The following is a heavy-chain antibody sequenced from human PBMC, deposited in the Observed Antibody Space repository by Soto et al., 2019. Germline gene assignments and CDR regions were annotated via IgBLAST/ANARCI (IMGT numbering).Heavy chain of an antibody. CDR3: VKSRGGNNFDFFD. Sequence: GGSLRLSCSASGFTFSSYAMHSVRQAPGKGLEYVSGVRGNGDPPFYADSVKGRFTISRDNSKNTLYLQMSSLSADDTAVYYCVKSRGGNNFDFFDWRQGALVTVSS. J-gene: IGHJ4*02. CDR2: VRGNGDPP. V-gene: IGHV3-64D*06. CDR1: GFTFSSYA. D-gene: IGHD5-12*01.